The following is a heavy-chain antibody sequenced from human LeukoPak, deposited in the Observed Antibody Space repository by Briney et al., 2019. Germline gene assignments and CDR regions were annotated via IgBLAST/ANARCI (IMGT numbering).Heavy chain of an antibody. D-gene: IGHD5-12*01. V-gene: IGHV4-31*11. CDR3: ARDRRWLRFHGFDI. CDR2: IYYSGST. J-gene: IGHJ3*02. Sequence: SETLSLTCAVYGGSFSGYYWSWIRQHPGKGLEWIGYIYYSGSTYYNPSLKSRVVISVDTSKNQFSLKLKSVTAADTAVYYCARDRRWLRFHGFDIWGQGTMVTVSS. CDR1: GGSFSGYY.